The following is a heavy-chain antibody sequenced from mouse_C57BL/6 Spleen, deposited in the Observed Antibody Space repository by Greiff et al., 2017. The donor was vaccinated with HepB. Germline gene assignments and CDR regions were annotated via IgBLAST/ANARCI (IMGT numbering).Heavy chain of an antibody. D-gene: IGHD2-1*01. V-gene: IGHV3-6*01. CDR3: ARLLRYYFDY. Sequence: EVQLQQSGPGLVKPSQSLSLTCSVTGYSITSGYYWNWIRQFPGNKLEWMGYISYDGSNNYKPSLKNRISITRDPSKNQFFLKLNSVTTEDTATYYCARLLRYYFDYWGQGTTLTVSS. J-gene: IGHJ2*01. CDR1: GYSITSGYY. CDR2: ISYDGSN.